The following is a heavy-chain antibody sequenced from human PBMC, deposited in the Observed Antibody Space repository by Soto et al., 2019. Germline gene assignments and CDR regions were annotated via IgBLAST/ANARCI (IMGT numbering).Heavy chain of an antibody. Sequence: GGSLRLSCAASGFTFSSYAMHWVRQAPGKGLEWVAVISYDGSNKYYADSVKGRFTISRDNSKNTLYLQMNSLRAEDTAVYYCATRRLAAAAHPFDYWGQGTLVTVSS. CDR2: ISYDGSNK. CDR1: GFTFSSYA. J-gene: IGHJ4*02. CDR3: ATRRLAAAAHPFDY. V-gene: IGHV3-30-3*01. D-gene: IGHD6-13*01.